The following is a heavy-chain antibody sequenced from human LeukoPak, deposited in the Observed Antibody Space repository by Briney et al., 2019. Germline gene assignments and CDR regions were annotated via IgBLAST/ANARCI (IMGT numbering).Heavy chain of an antibody. CDR2: IYYSGST. D-gene: IGHD3-10*01. J-gene: IGHJ6*03. CDR3: ARAAGLYYYYYMDV. CDR1: GGSISSYY. V-gene: IGHV4-59*01. Sequence: SETLYLTCTVSGGSISSYYWSWIRQPPGKGLEWIGYIYYSGSTNYNPSLKSRVTISVDTSKNQFSLKLSSVTAADTAVYYCARAAGLYYYYYMDVWGKGTTVTVSS.